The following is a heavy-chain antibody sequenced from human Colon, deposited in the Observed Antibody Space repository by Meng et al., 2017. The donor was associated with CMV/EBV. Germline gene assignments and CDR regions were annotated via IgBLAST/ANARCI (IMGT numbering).Heavy chain of an antibody. Sequence: GGSLRLSCAASGFTFSDYYMSWIRQAPGKGLEWISYISGDGSDLFYGDSVRGRFTISRDNAKNSLYLQINSLRVEDTAVYYCVRDILRVGITYYFDYWGQGTLVTVSS. V-gene: IGHV3-11*04. D-gene: IGHD1-26*01. J-gene: IGHJ4*02. CDR3: VRDILRVGITYYFDY. CDR2: ISGDGSDL. CDR1: GFTFSDYY.